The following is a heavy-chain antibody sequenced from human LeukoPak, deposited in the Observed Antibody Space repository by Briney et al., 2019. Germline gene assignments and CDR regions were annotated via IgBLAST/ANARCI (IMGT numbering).Heavy chain of an antibody. CDR3: ASRYTIFGVATFDY. D-gene: IGHD3-3*01. V-gene: IGHV4-39*01. Sequence: KPSETLSLTCTVSGGSISSSSYYWGWIRQPPGKGLYWIGGIFYSESTYYNPSLKSRVTISVDTAKNQFSLRLNSVTAADTAVYYCASRYTIFGVATFDYWGQGTLVTVSS. CDR1: GGSISSSSYY. J-gene: IGHJ4*02. CDR2: IFYSEST.